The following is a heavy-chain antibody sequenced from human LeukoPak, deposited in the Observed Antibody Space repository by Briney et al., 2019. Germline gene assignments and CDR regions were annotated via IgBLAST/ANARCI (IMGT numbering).Heavy chain of an antibody. V-gene: IGHV3-33*01. CDR2: IWYDGSNK. J-gene: IGHJ6*02. CDR1: GFTFSSYG. Sequence: GGSLRLSCAASGFTFSSYGMHWVRQAPGKGLEWVAVIWYDGSNKYYADSVKGRFTISRDNSKNTLYLQMNSLRAEDTVVYYCARDYDILTGSRYYYGMDVWGQGTTVTVSS. CDR3: ARDYDILTGSRYYYGMDV. D-gene: IGHD3-9*01.